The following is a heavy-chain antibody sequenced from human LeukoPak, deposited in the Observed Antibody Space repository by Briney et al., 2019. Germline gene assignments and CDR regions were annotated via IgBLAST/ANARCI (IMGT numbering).Heavy chain of an antibody. CDR2: IYYSGSI. V-gene: IGHV4-39*01. J-gene: IGHJ4*01. Sequence: SETLCLTCTVSGGSISSSSYYWGWIRQPPGKGLEWIGSIYYSGSIYYDPSLKSRVTICVDSSKKQFSLMLSAVTAADTAVYYCARHCSGGNCYSGVIHYWGHGTQVIVSS. CDR1: GGSISSSSYY. D-gene: IGHD2-15*01. CDR3: ARHCSGGNCYSGVIHY.